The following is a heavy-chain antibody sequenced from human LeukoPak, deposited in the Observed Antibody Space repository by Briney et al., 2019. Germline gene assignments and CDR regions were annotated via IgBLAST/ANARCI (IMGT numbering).Heavy chain of an antibody. D-gene: IGHD3-10*01. V-gene: IGHV3-72*01. J-gene: IGHJ2*01. CDR1: GFTFSDHC. CDR3: ARESGGGVLGYFDL. Sequence: PGGSLRLSCAASGFTFSDHCMDWVRQAPGKGLEWVGRTRNKANSYTTEYAASVKGRFTISRDDSKKSLYLQMNSLKTEDTAVYYCARESGGGVLGYFDLWGRRTLVSVSS. CDR2: TRNKANSYTT.